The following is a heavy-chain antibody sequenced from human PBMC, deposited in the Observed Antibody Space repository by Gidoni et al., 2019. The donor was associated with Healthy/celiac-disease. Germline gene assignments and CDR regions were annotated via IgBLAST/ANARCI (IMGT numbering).Heavy chain of an antibody. J-gene: IGHJ4*02. CDR2: IYYSGST. Sequence: QLQLQESGPGLVKPSETLSLTCTVSGGSISSSSYYWGWIRQPPGKGLEWIGSIYYSGSTYYNPSLKSRVTISVDTSKNQFSLKLSSVTAADTAVYYCARQAWYYDSSGYFDYWGQGTLVTVSS. CDR3: ARQAWYYDSSGYFDY. CDR1: GGSISSSSYY. V-gene: IGHV4-39*01. D-gene: IGHD3-22*01.